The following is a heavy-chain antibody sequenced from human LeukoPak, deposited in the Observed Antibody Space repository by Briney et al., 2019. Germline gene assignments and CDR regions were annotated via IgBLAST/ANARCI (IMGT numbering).Heavy chain of an antibody. CDR3: ARGPDP. CDR2: VSYDGSNK. CDR1: GFTFSNYA. J-gene: IGHJ5*02. V-gene: IGHV3-30*04. Sequence: PGGSLRLSCAASGFTFSNYAMHWVRQAPGKGLEWVAVVSYDGSNKYYADSVKGRFTISRDNSKNTLYLQMNSLRAEDTAVYYCARGPDPWGQGTLVTVSS.